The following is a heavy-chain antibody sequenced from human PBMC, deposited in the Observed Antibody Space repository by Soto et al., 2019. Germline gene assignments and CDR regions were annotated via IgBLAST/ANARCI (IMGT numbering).Heavy chain of an antibody. CDR3: ACIFSGGYSYGFYEIGMDV. CDR2: IFYSGST. V-gene: IGHV4-39*01. Sequence: SETLSLTCTVSGGSISSSSYYWGWIRQPPGKGLEWIGSIFYSGSTYYNPSLKSRVTISVDTSKNQFSLKLTSVTAADTAVYYCACIFSGGYSYGFYEIGMDVWGEGTTVTVS. D-gene: IGHD5-18*01. J-gene: IGHJ6*02. CDR1: GGSISSSSYY.